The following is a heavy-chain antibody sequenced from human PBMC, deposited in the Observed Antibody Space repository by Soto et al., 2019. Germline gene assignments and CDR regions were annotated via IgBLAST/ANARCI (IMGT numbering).Heavy chain of an antibody. CDR2: INPTDGGT. D-gene: IGHD6-13*01. CDR1: GYTFTSYY. CDR3: ARDEGSGAAAGSLDF. J-gene: IGHJ4*02. V-gene: IGHV1-46*01. Sequence: ASVKVSCKASGYTFTSYYMHWVRQAPGQGLEWMGTINPTDGGTSYAQKFRGRVTLTRDTSTTTVYMGLTSLRSDDTALYYCARDEGSGAAAGSLDFWGQGTLVTVSS.